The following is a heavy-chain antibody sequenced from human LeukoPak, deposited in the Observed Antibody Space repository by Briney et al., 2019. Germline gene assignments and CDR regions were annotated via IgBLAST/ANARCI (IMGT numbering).Heavy chain of an antibody. Sequence: ASVKVSCKASGGTFSSYAISWVRQAPGQGLEWMGGIIPIFGTANYAQKFQGRVTITADGSTSTAYMELSSMRSEDTAVYYCARVWYGGSSAVGFDYWGQGTLVTVSS. V-gene: IGHV1-69*13. CDR2: IIPIFGTA. CDR1: GGTFSSYA. D-gene: IGHD2-15*01. CDR3: ARVWYGGSSAVGFDY. J-gene: IGHJ4*02.